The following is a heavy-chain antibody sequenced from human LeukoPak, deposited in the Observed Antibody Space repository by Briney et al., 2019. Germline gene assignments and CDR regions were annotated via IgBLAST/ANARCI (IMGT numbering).Heavy chain of an antibody. D-gene: IGHD6-19*01. CDR3: AREGQWLPGFDY. V-gene: IGHV4-59*01. Sequence: SETLSLTCTVSDGSISSYYWSWIRQPPGKGLEWIGYIYYSGSTNYNPSLKSRVTISVDTSKNQFSLKLSSVTAADTAVYYCAREGQWLPGFDYWGQGTLVTVSS. CDR1: DGSISSYY. CDR2: IYYSGST. J-gene: IGHJ4*02.